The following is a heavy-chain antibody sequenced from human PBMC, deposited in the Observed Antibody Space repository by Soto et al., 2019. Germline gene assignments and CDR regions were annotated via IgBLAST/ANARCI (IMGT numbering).Heavy chain of an antibody. Sequence: PGGSLRLSCSASGFTFSTNAMHWVRQVPGKGLEYVSGISSNGGSTYYSESVQGRFSISRDNSKNTLHLQMSSLRAEDTAIYYCVKDKTNKIFGVVNHFDFWGQGAQVTVSS. D-gene: IGHD3-3*01. J-gene: IGHJ4*02. CDR3: VKDKTNKIFGVVNHFDF. CDR2: ISSNGGST. CDR1: GFTFSTNA. V-gene: IGHV3-64D*06.